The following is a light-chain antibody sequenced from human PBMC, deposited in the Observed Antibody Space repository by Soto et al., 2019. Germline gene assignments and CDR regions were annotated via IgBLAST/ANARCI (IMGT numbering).Light chain of an antibody. CDR3: QQYGSSPQT. CDR1: QSVSSY. Sequence: EIVLTQSPATLSLSPGERATLSCRASQSVSSYLAWYQHKPGQAPRLLIYDASNRATGIPARFSGSGSGTDFTLTISRLEPEDFAVYYCQQYGSSPQTFGQGTKVDIK. V-gene: IGKV3-20*01. CDR2: DAS. J-gene: IGKJ1*01.